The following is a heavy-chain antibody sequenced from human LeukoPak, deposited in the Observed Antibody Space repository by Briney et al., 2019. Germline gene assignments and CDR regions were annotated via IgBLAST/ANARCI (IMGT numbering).Heavy chain of an antibody. J-gene: IGHJ3*02. Sequence: GGSLRLSCAASGFTFSSYAMHWVRQAPGKGLEGVAVISYDGSNKYYADSVKGRFTISRDNAKNSLYLQMNSLRAEDTAVYYCAKDGGSDPDSFDIWGQGTMVTVSS. CDR3: AKDGGSDPDSFDI. V-gene: IGHV3-30*04. CDR2: ISYDGSNK. CDR1: GFTFSSYA. D-gene: IGHD2-15*01.